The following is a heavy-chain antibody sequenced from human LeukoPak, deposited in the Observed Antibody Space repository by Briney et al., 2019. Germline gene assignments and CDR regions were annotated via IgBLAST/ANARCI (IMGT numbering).Heavy chain of an antibody. V-gene: IGHV3-21*01. D-gene: IGHD3-10*01. CDR1: GFTFSGYS. Sequence: GGSLRLTCAASGFTFSGYSMNWVRQAPGKGLEWVSSISSSSSYIYYADSVKGRFTISRDNAKNSLYLQMNSLRAEDTAVYYCARAGSGSYNYWGQGTLVPVSS. CDR2: ISSSSSYI. J-gene: IGHJ4*02. CDR3: ARAGSGSYNY.